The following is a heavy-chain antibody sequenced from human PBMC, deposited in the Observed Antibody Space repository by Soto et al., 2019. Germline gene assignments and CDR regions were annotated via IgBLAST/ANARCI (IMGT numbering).Heavy chain of an antibody. V-gene: IGHV1-69*06. CDR1: GGTFGSDA. CDR3: ARDRTDSGYYTNWLDP. D-gene: IGHD3-22*01. Sequence: ASVKVSCKASGGTFGSDAITWVRQAPGQGLEWVGRIIPIFGTTNYAQNLQGRVTISADKSTLTSYMELHSLTSDDTALYYCARDRTDSGYYTNWLDPWGQGAQVTVSS. CDR2: IIPIFGTT. J-gene: IGHJ5*02.